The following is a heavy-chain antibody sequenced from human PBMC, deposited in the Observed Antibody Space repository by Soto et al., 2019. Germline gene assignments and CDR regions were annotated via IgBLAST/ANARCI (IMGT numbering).Heavy chain of an antibody. CDR1: GFTFSSYA. Sequence: EVQLLESGGGLVQPGGSLRLSCAASGFTFSSYAMSWVRQAPGKGLEWVSAISGSGGSTYYADSVKGRFTISRDNSKNTLYLQMNSLRAEDTAVYYCAPASPPIRCSSTSCQSFDYWGQGTLVTVSS. V-gene: IGHV3-23*01. CDR3: APASPPIRCSSTSCQSFDY. CDR2: ISGSGGST. D-gene: IGHD2-2*01. J-gene: IGHJ4*02.